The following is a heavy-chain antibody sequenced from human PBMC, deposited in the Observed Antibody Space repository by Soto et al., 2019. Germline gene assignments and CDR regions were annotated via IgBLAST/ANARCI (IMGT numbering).Heavy chain of an antibody. Sequence: GGSLRLSCAASGFTFSSYSMNWVRQAPGKGLEWVSSISSSSSYIYYADSVKGRFTISRDNAKNSLYLQMNSLRAEDTAVYYCAREASIAARKPPPRSYYYYMDVWGKGTTVTVSS. V-gene: IGHV3-21*01. D-gene: IGHD6-6*01. CDR2: ISSSSSYI. J-gene: IGHJ6*03. CDR3: AREASIAARKPPPRSYYYYMDV. CDR1: GFTFSSYS.